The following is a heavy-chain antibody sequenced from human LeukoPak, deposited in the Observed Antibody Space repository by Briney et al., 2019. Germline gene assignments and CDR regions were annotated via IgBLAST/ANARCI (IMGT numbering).Heavy chain of an antibody. CDR1: GFTFSSYW. J-gene: IGHJ4*02. V-gene: IGHV3-74*01. D-gene: IGHD5-12*01. Sequence: GGSLRLSCAASGFTFSSYWMHWVRQAPGKGLMWVSRINSDGSSTSYADSVKGRYTISRDNAKNTLYLQMNSLRAEDTAVFYCARVGQAGYVGYPLDYRGQGTLVTVSS. CDR3: ARVGQAGYVGYPLDY. CDR2: INSDGSST.